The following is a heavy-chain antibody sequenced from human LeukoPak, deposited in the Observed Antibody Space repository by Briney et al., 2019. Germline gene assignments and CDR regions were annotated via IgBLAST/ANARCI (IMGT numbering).Heavy chain of an antibody. J-gene: IGHJ4*02. D-gene: IGHD3-10*01. V-gene: IGHV1-8*03. CDR1: GYTFTSYE. CDR3: ARELCFGGRGARTTDFDY. Sequence: ASVKVSCKASGYTFTSYEINWVRQATGQGLEWMGWMNPNSGNTGYAQKFQGRVTISRNTSISTAYMELSSLRAEDTAVYYCARELCFGGRGARTTDFDYWGQGTLVTVSS. CDR2: MNPNSGNT.